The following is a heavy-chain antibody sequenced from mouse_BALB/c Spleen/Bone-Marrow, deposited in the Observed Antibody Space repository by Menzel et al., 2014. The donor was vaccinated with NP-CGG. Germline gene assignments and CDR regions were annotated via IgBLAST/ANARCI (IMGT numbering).Heavy chain of an antibody. CDR1: GYTFTDYY. V-gene: IGHV1-77*01. Sequence: QVQLQQPSGAELARPGASVKLSCKASGYTFTDYYINWVRQRTGQGLEWIGEIYPGSGKTYHNEKFKGKATLTADKSSSTAYMQLSSLTSEDSAVYFCASNWDWGQGTLVTVSA. CDR3: ASNWD. J-gene: IGHJ3*01. D-gene: IGHD4-1*01. CDR2: IYPGSGKT.